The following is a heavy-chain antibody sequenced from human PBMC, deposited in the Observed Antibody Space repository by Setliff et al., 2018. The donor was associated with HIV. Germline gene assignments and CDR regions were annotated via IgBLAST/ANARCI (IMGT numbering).Heavy chain of an antibody. V-gene: IGHV3-7*03. CDR1: GFAFSGFW. CDR2: IGQDGNEK. Sequence: GGSLRLSCAASGFAFSGFWMSWARQAPGEGLQWVANIGQDGNEKYYVGSVKGRLTISRDNAKNSLYLQMNSLRADDTAVYYCAALSLRTNSVYGIISTRFDPWGQGTLVTVSS. D-gene: IGHD2-8*01. CDR3: AALSLRTNSVYGIISTRFDP. J-gene: IGHJ5*02.